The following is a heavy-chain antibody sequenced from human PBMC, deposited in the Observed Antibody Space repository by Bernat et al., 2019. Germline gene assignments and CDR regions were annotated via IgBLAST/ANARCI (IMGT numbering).Heavy chain of an antibody. Sequence: EVQLLESGGGLVQPGGSLRLSCAASGFTFSSYAMSWVRQAPGKGLEWVSAISGSGGSTYYADSVKGRFTISRDNSKNTLYLQMNSLRAEDTAVYYCAKARASRTSSPYYMDVWGKGTTVTVSS. D-gene: IGHD2-2*01. CDR3: AKARASRTSSPYYMDV. CDR1: GFTFSSYA. V-gene: IGHV3-23*01. J-gene: IGHJ6*03. CDR2: ISGSGGST.